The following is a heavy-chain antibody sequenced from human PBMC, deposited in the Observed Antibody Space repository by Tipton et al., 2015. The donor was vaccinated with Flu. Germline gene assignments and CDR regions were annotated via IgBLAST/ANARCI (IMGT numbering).Heavy chain of an antibody. V-gene: IGHV3-30*02. D-gene: IGHD1-26*01. CDR2: IGYDGSHK. CDR1: GFTFSTYG. CDR3: TRFILGATFDY. J-gene: IGHJ4*02. Sequence: SLRLSCSSSGFTFSTYGMHWVRQAPGKGLEWVAFIGYDGSHKYYADSVKGRFTISRDNSENTLFLQMNSLRAEDTAVYYCTRFILGATFDYWGQGTLVTVS.